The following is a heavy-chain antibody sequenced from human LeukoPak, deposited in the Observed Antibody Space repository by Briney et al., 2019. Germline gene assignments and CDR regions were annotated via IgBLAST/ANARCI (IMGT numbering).Heavy chain of an antibody. CDR1: GFTFSSYA. CDR2: ISGSGGST. J-gene: IGHJ3*02. Sequence: GGSLRLSCAASGFTFSSYAMSWVRQAPGKGLEWVSAISGSGGSTYYADSVKGRFTISRDNSKNTLYLQMNSLRAEDTAVYHCAKVHGRLHAFDIWGQGTMVTVSS. CDR3: AKVHGRLHAFDI. V-gene: IGHV3-23*01.